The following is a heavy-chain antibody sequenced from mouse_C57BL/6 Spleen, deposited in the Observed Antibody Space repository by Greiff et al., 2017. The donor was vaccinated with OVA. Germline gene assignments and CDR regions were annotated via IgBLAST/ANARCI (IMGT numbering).Heavy chain of an antibody. CDR1: GYTFTDYY. CDR2: INPYNGGT. V-gene: IGHV1-19*01. CDR3: ASASVSFFAY. D-gene: IGHD6-1*01. Sequence: EVQLQQSGPVLVKPGASVKMSCKASGYTFTDYYMNWVKQSHGKSLEWIGVINPYNGGTSYNQKLKGKATLTVDKSSSTAYMELNSLTSEDSSVYFCASASVSFFAYWGQGTPLTVSS. J-gene: IGHJ2*01.